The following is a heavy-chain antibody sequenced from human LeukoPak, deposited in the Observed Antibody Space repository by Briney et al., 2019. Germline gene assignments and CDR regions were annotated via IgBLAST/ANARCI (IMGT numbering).Heavy chain of an antibody. CDR3: AKGPQESYYYYMDV. Sequence: TGGSLTLSCAASGFTFSNYVMHWVRQAPAKGLDWVAFIPYDGSNKYYADSVKGRFTISRDNSNNTLYLQMNSLRGGDTAVYYCAKGPQESYYYYMDVWGKGTTVTVSS. CDR1: GFTFSNYV. J-gene: IGHJ6*03. V-gene: IGHV3-30*02. CDR2: IPYDGSNK.